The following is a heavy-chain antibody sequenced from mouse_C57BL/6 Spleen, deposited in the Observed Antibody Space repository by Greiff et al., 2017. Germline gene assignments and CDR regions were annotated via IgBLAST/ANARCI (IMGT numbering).Heavy chain of an antibody. CDR3: ARQGSYGSSPAWFAY. D-gene: IGHD1-1*01. CDR1: GFTFSSYT. Sequence: EVKLVESGGGLVKPGGSLKLSCAASGFTFSSYTMSWVRQTPEKRLEWVATISGGGGNTYYPDSVKGRFTISRDNAKNTLYLQMSSLRSEDTALYYCARQGSYGSSPAWFAYWGQGTLVTVSA. J-gene: IGHJ3*01. CDR2: ISGGGGNT. V-gene: IGHV5-9*01.